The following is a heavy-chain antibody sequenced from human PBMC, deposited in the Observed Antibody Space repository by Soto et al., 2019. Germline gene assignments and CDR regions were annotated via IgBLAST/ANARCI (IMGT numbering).Heavy chain of an antibody. CDR3: AKDVESGWYEAFDY. V-gene: IGHV3-23*05. Sequence: PGGSLRLSCTASGFAFSQFGMSWFRQAPGKGLEWVSRICTFYYRTNYAYSVKGRFTISRDNSKRTLSLQMNSLSAEDTAVYYCAKDVESGWYEAFDYCGPGTLVTVSS. J-gene: IGHJ4*02. CDR1: GFAFSQFG. CDR2: ICTFYYRT. D-gene: IGHD6-19*01.